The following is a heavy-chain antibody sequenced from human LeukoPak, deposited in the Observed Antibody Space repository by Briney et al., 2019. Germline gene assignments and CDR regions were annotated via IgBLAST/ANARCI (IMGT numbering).Heavy chain of an antibody. Sequence: GGSLRLSCAASGFTFSSYAMNWVRQAPGKGLEWVSAIRGSGGSTYYADSVKGRFTISRDNSKNTLYLQMNSLRAEDTAVYYCAKDSANYYDRSGYYSRFDYWGQGTLVTVSS. J-gene: IGHJ4*02. V-gene: IGHV3-23*01. CDR3: AKDSANYYDRSGYYSRFDY. CDR2: IRGSGGST. CDR1: GFTFSSYA. D-gene: IGHD3-22*01.